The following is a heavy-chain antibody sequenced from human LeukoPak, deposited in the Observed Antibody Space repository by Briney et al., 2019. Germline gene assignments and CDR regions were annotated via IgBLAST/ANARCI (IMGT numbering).Heavy chain of an antibody. CDR2: ISGSGGST. V-gene: IGHV3-23*01. J-gene: IGHJ4*02. D-gene: IGHD7-27*01. CDR3: AKLTGDLLSVGFDY. CDR1: GFTVSSNY. Sequence: GGSLRLSCAASGFTVSSNYMSWVRQAPGKGLEWVSAISGSGGSTYYADSVKGRFTISRDNSKNTLYLQMNSLRAEDTAVYYCAKLTGDLLSVGFDYWGQGTLVTVSS.